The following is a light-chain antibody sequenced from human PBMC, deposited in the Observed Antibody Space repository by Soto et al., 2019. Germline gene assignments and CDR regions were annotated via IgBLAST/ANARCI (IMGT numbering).Light chain of an antibody. J-gene: IGKJ4*01. Sequence: EIVLTQSPGTLSLSPGESTTLSCRASQSVGRNFLAWYQQKPGRSPRLLIHGASYRATGVPDRLSGSGSETDFTVTISRLEPEDFAVYYCHQYAASPLTFGGGTKVEIK. V-gene: IGKV3-20*01. CDR1: QSVGRNF. CDR2: GAS. CDR3: HQYAASPLT.